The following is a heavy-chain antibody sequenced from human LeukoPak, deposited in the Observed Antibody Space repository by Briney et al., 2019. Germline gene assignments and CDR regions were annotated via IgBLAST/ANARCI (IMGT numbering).Heavy chain of an antibody. J-gene: IGHJ4*02. CDR2: IKHDGSEK. CDR1: GFTFSQYW. Sequence: GGSLRLSCAASGFTFSQYWMSWVRQAPGKGLEWVASIKHDGSEKYYVDSVRGRFTISRDNTKNSLYLQMSSLRAEDTAVYYCATDRGWRTSGYYLYYFEYWGQGTLVTFSS. CDR3: ATDRGWRTSGYYLYYFEY. V-gene: IGHV3-7*01. D-gene: IGHD3-3*01.